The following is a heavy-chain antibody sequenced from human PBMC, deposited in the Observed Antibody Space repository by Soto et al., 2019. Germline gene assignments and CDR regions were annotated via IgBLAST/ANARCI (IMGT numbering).Heavy chain of an antibody. CDR1: GGTFSSYA. J-gene: IGHJ6*02. V-gene: IGHV1-69*13. Sequence: SVKVSCKASGGTFSSYAISWVRQAPGQGLEWMGGIIPIYGTANYAQKFQGRVTITADESTSTAYMEPSSLRSEDTAVYYCARGLWFGELSPYYYGMDVWGQGTTVTVSS. D-gene: IGHD3-10*01. CDR3: ARGLWFGELSPYYYGMDV. CDR2: IIPIYGTA.